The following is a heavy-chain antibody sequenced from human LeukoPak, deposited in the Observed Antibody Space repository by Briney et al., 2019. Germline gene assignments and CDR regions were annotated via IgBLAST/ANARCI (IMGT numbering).Heavy chain of an antibody. J-gene: IGHJ1*01. Sequence: SGTLSLTCAVSGGSISSSNWWSWVRQPPGKGLEWIGEIYHSGSTNYNPSLKSRVTISVDKSKNQFSLKLSSVTATDTAVYYCARDGIAAAGTVYFQHWGQGTLVTVSS. CDR1: GGSISSSNW. D-gene: IGHD6-13*01. CDR2: IYHSGST. V-gene: IGHV4-4*02. CDR3: ARDGIAAAGTVYFQH.